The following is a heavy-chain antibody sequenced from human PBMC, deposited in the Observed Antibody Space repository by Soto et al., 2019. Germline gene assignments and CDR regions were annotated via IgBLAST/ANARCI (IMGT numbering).Heavy chain of an antibody. Sequence: QVQLQQWGAGLLKPSETLSLTCAVYGGSFSGYYWTWIRQSPEKGLEWIGAVNHRGTTYYNPSLKTRVTISVHTPQTQFSLKMSSVTAADTAVYYCARGIGYCSSINCYSSRRLRFDSWGQGTLVTVSS. CDR2: VNHRGTT. CDR1: GGSFSGYY. D-gene: IGHD2-2*01. J-gene: IGHJ4*02. V-gene: IGHV4-34*01. CDR3: ARGIGYCSSINCYSSRRLRFDS.